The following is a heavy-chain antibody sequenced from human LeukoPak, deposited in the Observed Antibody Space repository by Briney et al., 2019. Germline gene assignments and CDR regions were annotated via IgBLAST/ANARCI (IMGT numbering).Heavy chain of an antibody. J-gene: IGHJ4*02. CDR3: TRVPRYCSGGRCYVD. Sequence: SETLSLTCTVSNASITNYDWNWIRQSTDKGLEWIGRILATGSTNYHPSLRTRITISADTSKNQISLRLTSMTAADTALYYCTRVPRYCSGGRCYVDWGQGTLVTLS. D-gene: IGHD2-15*01. V-gene: IGHV4-4*07. CDR2: ILATGST. CDR1: NASITNYD.